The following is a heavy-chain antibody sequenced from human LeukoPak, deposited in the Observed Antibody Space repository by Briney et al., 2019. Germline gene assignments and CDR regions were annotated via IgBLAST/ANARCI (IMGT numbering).Heavy chain of an antibody. CDR2: IRHSGTT. D-gene: IGHD3-10*01. CDR3: ARGEGEIYYRSGSNNWLDP. J-gene: IGHJ5*02. Sequence: ASETLSLTCSVSGYSISSGYYWTWIRQPPGKGLEWIGTIRHSGTTYYNPSLKSRVTISIDSSKNQFSLKLTSVTAADTAVVYCARGEGEIYYRSGSNNWLDPWGQGTLVTVSS. V-gene: IGHV4-38-2*02. CDR1: GYSISSGYY.